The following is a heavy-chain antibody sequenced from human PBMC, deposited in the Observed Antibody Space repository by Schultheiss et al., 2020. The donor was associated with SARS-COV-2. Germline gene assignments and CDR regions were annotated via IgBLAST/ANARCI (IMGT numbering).Heavy chain of an antibody. V-gene: IGHV1-8*02. CDR3: ARVKLFGVISGGWFDS. CDR1: GYTFTGYY. J-gene: IGHJ5*01. CDR2: INPNSGNT. D-gene: IGHD3-3*01. Sequence: ASVKVSCKASGYTFTGYYMHWVRQAPGQGLEWMGRINPNSGNTGYAQKFQGRVTMTRNTSISTAYMELSSLRSEDTAVYYCARVKLFGVISGGWFDSWGQGTLVTVSS.